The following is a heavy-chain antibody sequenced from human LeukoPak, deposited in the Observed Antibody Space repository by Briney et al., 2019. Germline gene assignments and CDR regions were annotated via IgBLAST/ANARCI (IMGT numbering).Heavy chain of an antibody. CDR1: GGSISSGGYS. D-gene: IGHD5-18*01. V-gene: IGHV4-30-2*01. CDR3: ASGGYSYGFDY. CDR2: IYHNGNT. J-gene: IGHJ4*02. Sequence: KPSKTLSLTCTVSGGSISSGGYSWSWIRQPPGKGLEWIGYIYHNGNTYYSPSLKSRVTISVDRSKNQLSLKLSSVTAADTAMYYCASGGYSYGFDYWGQGTLVTVSS.